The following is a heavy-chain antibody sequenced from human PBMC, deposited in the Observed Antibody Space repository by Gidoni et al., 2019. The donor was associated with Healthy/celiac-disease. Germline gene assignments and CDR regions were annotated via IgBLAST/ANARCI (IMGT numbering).Heavy chain of an antibody. D-gene: IGHD6-19*01. CDR1: GFSLSNARMG. CDR3: ARTGAVAGHYFDY. CDR2: IFSENEK. Sequence: QVTLKESGPVLVKPTETLPLTCTVSGFSLSNARMGVSWNRQPPGKALEWLAHIFSENEKSSSTSLKSRLTISKDTSKSQVVLTMTNMDPVDTATYYCARTGAVAGHYFDYWGQGTLVTVSS. V-gene: IGHV2-26*01. J-gene: IGHJ4*02.